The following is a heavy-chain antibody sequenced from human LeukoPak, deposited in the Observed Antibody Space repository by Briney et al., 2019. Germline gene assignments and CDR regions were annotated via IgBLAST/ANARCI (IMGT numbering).Heavy chain of an antibody. Sequence: SETLSLTCAVYGGSFSGYYWSWLRQPPGKGLEWIGEINHSGSTNYNPSLKSRVTISVDTSKNQFSLKLSSVTAADTAVYYCASGVAVAGRTGPDYWGQGTLVTVSS. CDR3: ASGVAVAGRTGPDY. V-gene: IGHV4-34*01. D-gene: IGHD6-19*01. CDR1: GGSFSGYY. J-gene: IGHJ4*02. CDR2: INHSGST.